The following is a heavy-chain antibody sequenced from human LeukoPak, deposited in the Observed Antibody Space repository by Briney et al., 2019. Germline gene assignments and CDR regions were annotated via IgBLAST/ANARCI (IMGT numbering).Heavy chain of an antibody. D-gene: IGHD6-13*01. CDR1: GGSISNYY. CDR2: ISYTGNT. J-gene: IGHJ4*02. Sequence: PSETLSLTCTVSGGSISNYYWSWIRQPPGKGLEWIGYISYTGNTNYNPSLKSRVPISVDTSQNQFSLKLSSVTAADTAVYYCARQGGYIAPLALWGQGTLVTVSS. CDR3: ARQGGYIAPLAL. V-gene: IGHV4-59*08.